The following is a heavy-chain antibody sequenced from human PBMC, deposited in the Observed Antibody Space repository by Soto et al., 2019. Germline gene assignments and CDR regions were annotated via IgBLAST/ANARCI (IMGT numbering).Heavy chain of an antibody. Sequence: EVQLVESGGGLVQPGGSLKLSCAASGVIFSDSALHWVRQASGKGLEWVGRIRRKANNYATKYAASMEGRFAISRDDSKKTAYLQMNSPTTEDTAIYYCTRGIDVWSGYPISYLDYWGQGTLVTVSS. CDR3: TRGIDVWSGYPISYLDY. CDR1: GVIFSDSA. V-gene: IGHV3-73*02. CDR2: IRRKANNYAT. J-gene: IGHJ4*02. D-gene: IGHD3-3*01.